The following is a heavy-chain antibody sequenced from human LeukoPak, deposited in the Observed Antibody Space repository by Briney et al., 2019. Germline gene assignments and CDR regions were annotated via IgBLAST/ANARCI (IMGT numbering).Heavy chain of an antibody. Sequence: GGSLRLSCAASGFTFSSYEMNWVRQAPGKGLEWVSYISSSGSTIYYADSVKGRLTISRDNAKKSLCLQMNSLRAEDTAVYYCAELGITMIGGVWGKGTTVTISS. D-gene: IGHD3-10*02. V-gene: IGHV3-48*03. CDR3: AELGITMIGGV. CDR1: GFTFSSYE. CDR2: ISSSGSTI. J-gene: IGHJ6*04.